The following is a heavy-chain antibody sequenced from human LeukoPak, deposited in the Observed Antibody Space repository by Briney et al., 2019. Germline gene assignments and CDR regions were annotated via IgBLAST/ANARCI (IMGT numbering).Heavy chain of an antibody. Sequence: SETLSLTCAVYGGSFSGYYWSWIRQPPGTGLEWIGEINDSGSTNYNPSLKSRVTMSVDTSKNQFSLKLSSVTAADTAVYYCARGGIAGRFMDVWGKGTTVTVSS. CDR3: ARGGIAGRFMDV. V-gene: IGHV4-34*01. D-gene: IGHD6-13*01. CDR2: INDSGST. J-gene: IGHJ6*03. CDR1: GGSFSGYY.